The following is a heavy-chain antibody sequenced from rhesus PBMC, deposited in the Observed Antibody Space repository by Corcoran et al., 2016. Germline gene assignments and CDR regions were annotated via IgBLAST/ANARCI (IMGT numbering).Heavy chain of an antibody. CDR3: ARRSKLDY. CDR1: GGSISSGYD. D-gene: IGHD1-44*02. CDR2: IYGSSGST. J-gene: IGHJ4*01. V-gene: IGHV4-76*01. Sequence: SITCAVSGGSISSGYDWSWIRKPPGKGLEWIGYIYGSSGSTNYNPSLKNRVTISKDASKNQYSLKLSSVTAADTAVYYCARRSKLDYWGQGVLVTVSS.